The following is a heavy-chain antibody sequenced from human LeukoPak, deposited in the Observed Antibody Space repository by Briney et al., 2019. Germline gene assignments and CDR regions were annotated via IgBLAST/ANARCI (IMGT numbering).Heavy chain of an antibody. J-gene: IGHJ4*02. CDR2: IGGSGTRT. Sequence: GGSLRLSCAASGFAFSRNDMSWVRQAPGKGLEWVSSIGGSGTRTYYADSVKGRFTISRDTSKNTLYLQMNSLRAEDAAVYYCAKYRGFGDSYDSWGQGTLVNVSS. CDR1: GFAFSRND. CDR3: AKYRGFGDSYDS. V-gene: IGHV3-23*01. D-gene: IGHD3-10*01.